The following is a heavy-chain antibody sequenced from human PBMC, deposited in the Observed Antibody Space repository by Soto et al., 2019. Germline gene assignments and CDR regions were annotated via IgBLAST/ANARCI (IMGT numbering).Heavy chain of an antibody. V-gene: IGHV3-33*01. CDR2: IWNDGSNS. Sequence: QVQLVESGGGVVQPVRSLRLSCAASGFTFNNYCMQWVRQAPGKGLEWLAAIWNDGSNSSYANSVKGRFTIATDNSKNTLYLQMSSLRAEDTAVYYCARRQIPPPTRGAANARGGMDVWGQGTTVTVSS. J-gene: IGHJ6*02. CDR3: ARRQIPPPTRGAANARGGMDV. D-gene: IGHD6-13*01. CDR1: GFTFNNYC.